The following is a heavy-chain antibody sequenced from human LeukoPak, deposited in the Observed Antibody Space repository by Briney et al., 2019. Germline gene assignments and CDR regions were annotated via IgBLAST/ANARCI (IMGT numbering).Heavy chain of an antibody. V-gene: IGHV4-34*01. CDR2: INHSGST. CDR3: ARGRNYYGSGIRYYFDY. J-gene: IGHJ4*02. D-gene: IGHD3-10*01. Sequence: SETLSLTCAVYGGSFSGYYWSRIRQPPGKGLEWIGEINHSGSTNYNPSLKSRVTISVDTSKNQFSLKLSSVTAADTAVYYCARGRNYYGSGIRYYFDYWGQGTLVTVSS. CDR1: GGSFSGYY.